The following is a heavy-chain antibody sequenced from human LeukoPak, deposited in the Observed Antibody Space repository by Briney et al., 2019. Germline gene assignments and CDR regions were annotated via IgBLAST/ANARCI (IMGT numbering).Heavy chain of an antibody. CDR3: AREGPDNWFDP. Sequence: SETLPLTCTVSGGSISSYYLSWIRQPPGKGLEWVGYIYYSGSTNYNPSLKSRVTISVDTSKNQFSLKLSSVTAADTAVYYCAREGPDNWFDPWAREPWSPSPQ. J-gene: IGHJ5*02. V-gene: IGHV4-59*01. CDR2: IYYSGST. CDR1: GGSISSYY.